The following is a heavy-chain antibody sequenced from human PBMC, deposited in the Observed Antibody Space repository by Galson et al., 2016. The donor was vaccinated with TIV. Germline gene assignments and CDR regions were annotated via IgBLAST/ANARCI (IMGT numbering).Heavy chain of an antibody. CDR1: GFSFNNYA. V-gene: IGHV3-23*01. CDR2: ISGSGGIT. J-gene: IGHJ3*01. D-gene: IGHD2-21*01. CDR3: AKRKNYGGDAFED. Sequence: SLRLSCAASGFSFNNYAMNWVRQAPGKGLEWVSGISGSGGITYFADPVKGRFSISRDNSKDTLYLQLNSLRAEDTAVYYCAKRKNYGGDAFEDWGQGTLVTVSS.